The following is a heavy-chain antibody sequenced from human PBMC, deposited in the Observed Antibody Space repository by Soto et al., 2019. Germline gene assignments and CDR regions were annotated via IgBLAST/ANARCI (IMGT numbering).Heavy chain of an antibody. CDR1: GFTFSSYA. CDR3: AKDRGIVGATGPQNDAFDI. Sequence: EVQLLESGGGLVQPGGSLRLSCAASGFTFSSYAMSWVRQAPGKGLEWVSAISGSGGSTYYADSVKGRFTISRDNSKNTLYLQMNSLRAEDTAVYYCAKDRGIVGATGPQNDAFDIWGQGTMVTVSS. D-gene: IGHD1-26*01. CDR2: ISGSGGST. V-gene: IGHV3-23*01. J-gene: IGHJ3*02.